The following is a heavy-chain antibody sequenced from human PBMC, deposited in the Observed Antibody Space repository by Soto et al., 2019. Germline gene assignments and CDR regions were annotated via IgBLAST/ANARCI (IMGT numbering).Heavy chain of an antibody. CDR3: ARSGDNYNRLDY. D-gene: IGHD1-1*01. V-gene: IGHV3-11*06. Sequence: GGSLRLSCEGSGFTFSDYYISWIRQAPGKGLEWISYSSNSGTFSRYADSVKGRFSVSRDNTKNLLYLQMNSLRAEDTAVYYCARSGDNYNRLDYWGQGTPVTVSS. J-gene: IGHJ4*02. CDR1: GFTFSDYY. CDR2: SSNSGTFS.